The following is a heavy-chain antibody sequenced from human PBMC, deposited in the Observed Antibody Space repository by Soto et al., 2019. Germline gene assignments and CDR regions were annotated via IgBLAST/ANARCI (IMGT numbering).Heavy chain of an antibody. Sequence: QVQLVQSGAEVQKPGSSVKVSCKASGGTFSSYAISWVRQAPGQGLEWMGGIIPILGTANYAQTFQGRVTITADESTSTAYMELSSLRSEDTAVYYWARAMGRMGIAAAGGFDPWGQGTLVTVSS. CDR2: IIPILGTA. CDR1: GGTFSSYA. J-gene: IGHJ5*02. V-gene: IGHV1-69*01. CDR3: ARAMGRMGIAAAGGFDP. D-gene: IGHD6-13*01.